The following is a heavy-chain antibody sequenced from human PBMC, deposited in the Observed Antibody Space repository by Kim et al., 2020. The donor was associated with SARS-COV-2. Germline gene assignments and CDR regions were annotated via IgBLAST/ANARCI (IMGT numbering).Heavy chain of an antibody. J-gene: IGHJ4*02. D-gene: IGHD6-13*01. CDR2: ISSGSNYI. CDR1: GFTFNSYT. V-gene: IGHV3-21*03. CDR3: VRDSYSSSWYSHY. Sequence: GGSLRLSCVASGFTFNSYTMNWVRQAPGKGLEWVSSISSGSNYIYYADALKGRFTISRDNAKNSLYLQMNGLRAEDTAVYYCVRDSYSSSWYSHYWGQGTLVTVSS.